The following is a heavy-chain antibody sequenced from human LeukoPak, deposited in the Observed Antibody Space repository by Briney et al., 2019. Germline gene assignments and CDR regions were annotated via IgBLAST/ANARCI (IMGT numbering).Heavy chain of an antibody. CDR1: GFTLSDHY. V-gene: IGHV4-34*01. CDR2: INHSGST. CDR3: ARGKRGARGTMIVVVIPKYFDY. Sequence: GSLRLSCAASGFTLSDHYMDWVRQPPGKGLEWIGEINHSGSTNYNPSLKSRVTISVDTSKNQFSLKLSSVTAADTAVYYCARGKRGARGTMIVVVIPKYFDYWGQGTLVTVSS. J-gene: IGHJ4*02. D-gene: IGHD3-22*01.